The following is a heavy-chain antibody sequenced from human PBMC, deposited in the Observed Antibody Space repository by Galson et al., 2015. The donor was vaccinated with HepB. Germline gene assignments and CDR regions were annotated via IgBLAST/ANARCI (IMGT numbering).Heavy chain of an antibody. CDR2: IKSKTDGGTT. CDR3: TTARTYYDFWSGYSPDAFDI. J-gene: IGHJ3*02. CDR1: GFTFSNAW. V-gene: IGHV3-15*07. D-gene: IGHD3-3*01. Sequence: SLRLSCAASGFTFSNAWMNWVRQAPGKGLEWVGRIKSKTDGGTTDYAAPVKGRFTISRDDSKNTLYLQMNSLKTEDTAVYYCTTARTYYDFWSGYSPDAFDIWGQGTMVTVSS.